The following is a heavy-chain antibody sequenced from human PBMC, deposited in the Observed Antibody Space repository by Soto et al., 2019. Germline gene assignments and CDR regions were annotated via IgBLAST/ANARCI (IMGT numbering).Heavy chain of an antibody. Sequence: GGSLRLSCAASGFTFSSYEMNWVRQAPGQGLEWVSYIGSSGDTVYYADSVKGRFTISRDNAKNSLYLQMNSLRAEDTAVYYCARDRSANNWFDPWGQGTLVTV. J-gene: IGHJ5*02. V-gene: IGHV3-48*03. CDR3: ARDRSANNWFDP. CDR1: GFTFSSYE. CDR2: IGSSGDTV.